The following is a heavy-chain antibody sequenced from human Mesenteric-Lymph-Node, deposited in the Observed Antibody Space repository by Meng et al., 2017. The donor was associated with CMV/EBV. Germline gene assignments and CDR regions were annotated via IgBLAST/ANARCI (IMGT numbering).Heavy chain of an antibody. CDR3: ARDRTQIASLTWGY. CDR1: GITFGKTC. D-gene: IGHD3-16*01. Sequence: GGSLRLSCAASGITFGKTCMSWVRQAPGKGLEWVANIKQDGSEKYYVDSVKGRFTISRDNAKNSLYLQMNSLRAEDTAVYYCARDRTQIASLTWGYWGQGTLVTVSS. J-gene: IGHJ4*02. V-gene: IGHV3-7*03. CDR2: IKQDGSEK.